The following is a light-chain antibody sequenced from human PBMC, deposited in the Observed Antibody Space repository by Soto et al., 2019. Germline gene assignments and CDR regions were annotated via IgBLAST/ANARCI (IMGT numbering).Light chain of an antibody. CDR1: SRDIGNYNY. CDR3: GSYRSSNTLVV. V-gene: IGLV2-14*01. Sequence: QSALTQPASVSGSPGQSITISCTGTSRDIGNYNYVSWYQQLPGKAPKLVIYEVSNWPSGISDRFSGSKSGQTASLTISGLQTEDEADYFCGSYRSSNTLVVFGGGTKLTVL. CDR2: EVS. J-gene: IGLJ3*02.